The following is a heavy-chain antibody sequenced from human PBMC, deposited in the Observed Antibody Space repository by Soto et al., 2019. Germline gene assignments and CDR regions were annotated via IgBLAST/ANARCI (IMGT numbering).Heavy chain of an antibody. CDR3: ARDNGRGSYEAFDI. Sequence: SVNVSFKASGGTFSSYAISWVRQAPGQGLEWMGGIIPIFGTANYAQKFQGRVTITADKSTRTAYMELSSLRSEDTAVYYCARDNGRGSYEAFDIWGQVTMVTVS. CDR1: GGTFSSYA. V-gene: IGHV1-69*06. D-gene: IGHD1-26*01. CDR2: IIPIFGTA. J-gene: IGHJ3*02.